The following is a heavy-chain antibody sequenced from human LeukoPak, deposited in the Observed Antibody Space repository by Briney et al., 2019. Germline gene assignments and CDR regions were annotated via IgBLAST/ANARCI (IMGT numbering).Heavy chain of an antibody. J-gene: IGHJ4*02. CDR1: GFTFSSYE. Sequence: AGGSLRLSSAASGFTFSSYEMNWVRQAPGKGLEWVSYISSSGSTIYYADSVKGRFTISRDNAKNSLYLHMNSLRAEDTAVYYCARSYYPDYWGQGTLVTVSS. D-gene: IGHD3-10*01. CDR3: ARSYYPDY. CDR2: ISSSGSTI. V-gene: IGHV3-48*03.